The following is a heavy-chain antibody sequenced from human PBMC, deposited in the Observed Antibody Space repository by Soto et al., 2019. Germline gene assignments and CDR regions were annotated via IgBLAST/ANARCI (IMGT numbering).Heavy chain of an antibody. CDR3: ARGHGEKSGWYYLDY. CDR1: GYTFTNYA. J-gene: IGHJ4*02. Sequence: QVQFVQSGAELKKPGASVMISCKASGYTFTNYAVLWVRQAPGQGPEWMGWINAGNGNTKYSQKFQGRVTILRDTSASTGDMELTRLKIEDTSVYYCARGHGEKSGWYYLDYWGQGTLVTVSS. CDR2: INAGNGNT. V-gene: IGHV1-3*01. D-gene: IGHD6-19*01.